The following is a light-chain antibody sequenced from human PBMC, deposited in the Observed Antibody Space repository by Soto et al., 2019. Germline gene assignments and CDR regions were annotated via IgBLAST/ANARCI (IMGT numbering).Light chain of an antibody. V-gene: IGKV4-1*01. CDR2: WAS. Sequence: DIVMTQSPDSLAVSLGERATINCKSSQRVLYSSNNKNYLAWYQQKPGQPPKLLIHWASTRASGVPDRFSGSGSGTDFLLNISSLQAEDVAVYSCQQYYTTPLTFGGGTKVEI. CDR3: QQYYTTPLT. CDR1: QRVLYSSNNKNY. J-gene: IGKJ4*01.